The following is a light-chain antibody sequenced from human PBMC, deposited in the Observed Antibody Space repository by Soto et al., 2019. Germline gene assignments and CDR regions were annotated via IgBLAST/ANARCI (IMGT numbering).Light chain of an antibody. Sequence: DIQMTQSPSTLSASVVDTVTITCRASESIDNWLAWYQQKPGKAPKLLIFAASTLVRGVPSRFSGRGSGTDFTLTISSLQPEDFATYYCQQLERYPSTFGGGTKVDI. CDR2: AAS. V-gene: IGKV1-5*01. J-gene: IGKJ4*01. CDR1: ESIDNW. CDR3: QQLERYPST.